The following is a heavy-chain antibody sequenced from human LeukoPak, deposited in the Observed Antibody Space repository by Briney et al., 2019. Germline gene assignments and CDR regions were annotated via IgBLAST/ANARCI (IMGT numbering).Heavy chain of an antibody. D-gene: IGHD6-13*01. CDR3: ARGGIADGGHHNWFDP. Sequence: SETLSLTCAVYGGSFSGYYWSWIRQPPGKGLEWIGEINHSGSTNYNPSLKSRVTISVDTSKNQFSLKLSSVTAADTAVYYCARGGIADGGHHNWFDPWGQGTLVTVSS. J-gene: IGHJ5*02. CDR1: GGSFSGYY. CDR2: INHSGST. V-gene: IGHV4-34*01.